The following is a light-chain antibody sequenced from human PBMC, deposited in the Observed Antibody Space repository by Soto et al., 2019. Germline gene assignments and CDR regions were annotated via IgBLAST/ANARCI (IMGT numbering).Light chain of an antibody. CDR2: AAS. V-gene: IGKV1-39*01. Sequence: ASVGDRVTITCRASQSISSYLNWYQQKPGKAPKLLIYAASRLQSGVPSRFSGSGSGTDFTLTISSLQPEDVATYYCQQSYSTLITFGQGTRLEIK. J-gene: IGKJ5*01. CDR3: QQSYSTLIT. CDR1: QSISSY.